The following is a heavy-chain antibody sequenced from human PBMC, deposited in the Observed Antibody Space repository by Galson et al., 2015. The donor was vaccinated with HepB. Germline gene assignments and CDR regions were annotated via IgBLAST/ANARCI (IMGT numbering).Heavy chain of an antibody. CDR3: VKNSGIYSP. J-gene: IGHJ4*02. CDR2: ITPRGDAT. V-gene: IGHV3-23*02. Sequence: SLRLSCAASGFSFSTTDMSWVRQAPGRGLEWVSTITPRGDATYHGDPVRGRFTISRDNSRNTLYLQMTSLTAEDTALYSCVKNSGIYSPWGQGTLVTVSS. CDR1: GFSFSTTD. D-gene: IGHD3-10*01.